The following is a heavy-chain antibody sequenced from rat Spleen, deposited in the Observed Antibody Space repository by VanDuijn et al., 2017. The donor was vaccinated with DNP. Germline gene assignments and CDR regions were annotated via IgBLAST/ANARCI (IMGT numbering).Heavy chain of an antibody. J-gene: IGHJ4*01. V-gene: IGHV5S10*01. D-gene: IGHD1-3*01. CDR1: GFTFSDYN. CDR3: ARFNGYYYALDA. CDR2: IIYDGGTT. Sequence: EVQLVESGGGLVQPGRSLKLSCAASGFTFSDYNMAWVRQAPKKGLEWVATIIYDGGTTNYRDSVKGRFTISRDNAKRTLYLEMNSLRSEDVATYFCARFNGYYYALDAWGQGTSVTVSS.